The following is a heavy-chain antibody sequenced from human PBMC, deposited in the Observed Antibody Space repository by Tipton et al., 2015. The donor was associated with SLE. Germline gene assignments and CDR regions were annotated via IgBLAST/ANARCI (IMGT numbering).Heavy chain of an antibody. CDR3: ARAQGLDRDYYYYCYMDV. Sequence: TLSLTCTVSGGSISSNNYYWGWIRQPPGKGLEWIGSVSSTGYTYSNPSLKSRVTISVDTSKNQLSLKLRSVTAADTAVYYCARAQGLDRDYYYYCYMDVWGKETTVTVSS. D-gene: IGHD3/OR15-3a*01. V-gene: IGHV4-39*07. CDR2: VSSTGYT. J-gene: IGHJ6*03. CDR1: GGSISSNNYY.